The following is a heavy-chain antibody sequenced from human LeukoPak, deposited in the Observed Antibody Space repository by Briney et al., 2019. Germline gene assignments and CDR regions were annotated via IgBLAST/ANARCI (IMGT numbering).Heavy chain of an antibody. J-gene: IGHJ4*02. Sequence: ASVKVSCKASGYTFTCYGISWVRQAPGQGLEWMGWISAYNGNTNYAQKLQGRVTMTTDTSTSTAYMELRSLRSDDTAVYYCARSSGWYLKKPFDYWGQGTLVTVSS. V-gene: IGHV1-18*04. D-gene: IGHD6-19*01. CDR3: ARSSGWYLKKPFDY. CDR1: GYTFTCYG. CDR2: ISAYNGNT.